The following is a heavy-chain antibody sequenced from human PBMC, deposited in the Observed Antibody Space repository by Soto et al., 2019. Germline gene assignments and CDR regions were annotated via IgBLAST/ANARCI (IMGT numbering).Heavy chain of an antibody. Sequence: PGGSLRLSCAASGFTFSSYAMHWVRQAPGKGLEWVAVISYDGSNKYYADSVKGRFTISRDNSKNTLYLQMNSLRAEDTAVYYCARGPAPEAYCGGDCTRSSGLFDYWGQGTLVTVSS. D-gene: IGHD2-21*02. CDR2: ISYDGSNK. V-gene: IGHV3-30-3*01. J-gene: IGHJ4*02. CDR3: ARGPAPEAYCGGDCTRSSGLFDY. CDR1: GFTFSSYA.